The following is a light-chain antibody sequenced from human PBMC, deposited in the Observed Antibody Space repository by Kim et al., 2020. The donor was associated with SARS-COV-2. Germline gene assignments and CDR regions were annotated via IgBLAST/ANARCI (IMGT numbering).Light chain of an antibody. CDR3: LLYYGGAWV. V-gene: IGLV7-43*01. CDR2: GTS. J-gene: IGLJ3*02. CDR1: TGAVTSGYY. Sequence: QAVVTQEPSLTVSPGGTVTLTCASSTGAVTSGYYPNWFQQKPGQAPRALIYGTSKKHSWTPARFSGSLLGGKAALTLSGVQPEDEAEYYCLLYYGGAWVFGGGTQLTVL.